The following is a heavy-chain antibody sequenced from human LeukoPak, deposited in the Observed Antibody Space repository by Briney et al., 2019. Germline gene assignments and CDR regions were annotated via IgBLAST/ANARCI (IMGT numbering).Heavy chain of an antibody. CDR2: ISYDGSNK. CDR1: GFTFSSYA. D-gene: IGHD6-25*01. J-gene: IGHJ6*03. CDR3: ATGYRYYDYYYMGV. Sequence: GGSLRLSCAASGFTFSSYAMHWVRQAPGKGLEWVAVISYDGSNKYYADSVKGRFTISRDNSKNTLYLQMNSLRAEDTAVYYCATGYRYYDYYYMGVWGKGTTVTISS. V-gene: IGHV3-30*04.